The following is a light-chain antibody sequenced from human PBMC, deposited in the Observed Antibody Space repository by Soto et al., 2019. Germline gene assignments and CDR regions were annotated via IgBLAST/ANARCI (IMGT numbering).Light chain of an antibody. CDR1: QSITGW. Sequence: DIQMTQSPSTLSASVGDRVTITCRASQSITGWLAWYQQKPGKAPKLLIYQASSLQRGDPSRFSGSGSGTEFTLTLSSLQPDDFATYYCQQYISYPYTFGQGTKLDIK. CDR3: QQYISYPYT. CDR2: QAS. J-gene: IGKJ2*01. V-gene: IGKV1-5*03.